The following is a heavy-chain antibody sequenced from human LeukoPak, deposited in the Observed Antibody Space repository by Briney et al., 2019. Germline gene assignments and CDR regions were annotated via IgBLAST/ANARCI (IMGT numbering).Heavy chain of an antibody. CDR1: VGSFSGYY. D-gene: IGHD6-19*01. CDR2: INHRGST. J-gene: IGHJ6*03. Sequence: SETLCLTCAVYVGSFSGYYWSWIRQPPRKGREWIGEINHRGSTNYNPALKSRVTISVDTSKNKCSLKLSSVTARHTARYYFARGSAQWLFYYCSYMDVWGKGTTVTVSS. V-gene: IGHV4-34*01. CDR3: ARGSAQWLFYYCSYMDV.